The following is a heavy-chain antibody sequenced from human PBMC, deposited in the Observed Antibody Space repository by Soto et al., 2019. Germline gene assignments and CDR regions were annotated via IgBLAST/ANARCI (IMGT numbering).Heavy chain of an antibody. CDR2: SKNKADSYTT. Sequence: EVPLVESGGGLVQPGGSLRLSCAASGFTFSDHYMDWVRQAPGKGLGWVGRSKNKADSYTTEYAASVKGRFTISRDGSKNSLFLQMNSLKTEDTAVYYCTVWGSGNDFGAAWGQGILVTVSS. J-gene: IGHJ4*02. D-gene: IGHD3-10*01. CDR3: TVWGSGNDFGAA. CDR1: GFTFSDHY. V-gene: IGHV3-72*01.